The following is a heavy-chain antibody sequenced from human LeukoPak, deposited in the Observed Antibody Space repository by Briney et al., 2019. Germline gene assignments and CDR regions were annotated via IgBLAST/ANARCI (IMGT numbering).Heavy chain of an antibody. Sequence: RASVKVSCKASGYTFTSYGISWVRQAPGQGLEWMGWISAYNGNTNYAQKLQGRVTMTTDTSTSTAYMELRSLRSDDTAVYYCARSGLQYSSSWYRTGFDPWGQGTLVTVSS. D-gene: IGHD6-13*01. CDR3: ARSGLQYSSSWYRTGFDP. J-gene: IGHJ5*02. V-gene: IGHV1-18*01. CDR1: GYTFTSYG. CDR2: ISAYNGNT.